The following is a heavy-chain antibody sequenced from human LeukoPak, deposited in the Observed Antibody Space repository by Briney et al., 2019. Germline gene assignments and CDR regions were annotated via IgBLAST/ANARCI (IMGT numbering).Heavy chain of an antibody. V-gene: IGHV4-34*01. CDR2: INHSGST. CDR3: ARAASAAGTRWFDP. Sequence: SETLSLTCAVYGGSFSGYYWSWIRQPPGKGLEWIGEINHSGSTNYNPSLKSRVTISVDTSKNQSSLKLSSVTAADTAVYYCARAASAAGTRWFDPWGQGTLVTVSS. CDR1: GGSFSGYY. J-gene: IGHJ5*02. D-gene: IGHD6-13*01.